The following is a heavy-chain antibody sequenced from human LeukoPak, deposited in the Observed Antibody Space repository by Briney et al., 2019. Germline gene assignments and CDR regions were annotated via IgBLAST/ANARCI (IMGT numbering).Heavy chain of an antibody. CDR3: AKPLEKYTYGGNFDY. CDR2: ISNSVDSA. CDR1: GFTFSSYA. V-gene: IGHV3-23*01. J-gene: IGHJ4*02. Sequence: GGSLRLSCEASGFTFSSYAMSWVRQAPGKGLAWVSVISNSVDSAYYADSVNGRFTISRDNSKNTLYLEMNNLRAEDTAVYYCAKPLEKYTYGGNFDYWGQGLLVTVSS. D-gene: IGHD4-23*01.